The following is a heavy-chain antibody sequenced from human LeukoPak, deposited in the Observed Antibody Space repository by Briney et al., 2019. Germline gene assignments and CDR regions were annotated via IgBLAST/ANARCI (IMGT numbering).Heavy chain of an antibody. CDR1: GFTVSNTY. V-gene: IGHV3-53*01. CDR2: IYSGGGT. Sequence: GGSLRLSCAASGFTVSNTYMSWVRQAPGKGLEWVSLIYSGGGTYSADSVKGRFTISRDNSKNTLYLQMNSLRAEDTAVYYCARAQDYGDYVPSSYYYGMDVWGQGTTVTVSS. J-gene: IGHJ6*02. CDR3: ARAQDYGDYVPSSYYYGMDV. D-gene: IGHD4-17*01.